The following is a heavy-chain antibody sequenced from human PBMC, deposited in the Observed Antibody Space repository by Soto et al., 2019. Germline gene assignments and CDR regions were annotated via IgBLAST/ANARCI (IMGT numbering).Heavy chain of an antibody. Sequence: SETLSLTCTVSGDSSSNYYWSWIRKPPGKGLEWIGFIYYSGSTNYSPSLKSRVTISLDTSKNQFSLKLSSVTAADTAVYYCASHRRDCSGSTCYSGYFYGMDVWGQGTTVTVSS. J-gene: IGHJ6*02. CDR3: ASHRRDCSGSTCYSGYFYGMDV. V-gene: IGHV4-59*01. CDR1: GDSSSNYY. CDR2: IYYSGST. D-gene: IGHD3-22*01.